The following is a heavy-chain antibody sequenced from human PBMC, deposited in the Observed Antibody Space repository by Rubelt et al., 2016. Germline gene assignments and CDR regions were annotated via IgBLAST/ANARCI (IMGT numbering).Heavy chain of an antibody. CDR1: GGSFSGYY. J-gene: IGHJ4*02. Sequence: QVQLQQWGAGLLKPSETLSLSCAVYGGSFSGYYWSWIRQPPGKGLEWIGEINHSGKTNYNPSLKSRVTVSVDTSKNQFSLKLSSVTAADTAVYYRARWWEVLQAFDYWGQGTPVTVSS. D-gene: IGHD1-26*01. V-gene: IGHV4-34*01. CDR3: ARWWEVLQAFDY. CDR2: INHSGKT.